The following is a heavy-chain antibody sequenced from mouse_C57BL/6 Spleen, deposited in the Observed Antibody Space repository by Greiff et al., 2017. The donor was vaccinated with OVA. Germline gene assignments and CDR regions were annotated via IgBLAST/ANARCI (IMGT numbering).Heavy chain of an antibody. J-gene: IGHJ1*03. V-gene: IGHV7-1*01. CDR2: SGNKANDYTT. Sequence: EVQRVESGGGLVQSGRSLRLSCATSGFTFSDFYMEWVRQAPGKGLEWIAASGNKANDYTTDYNSYVKGRFIVARDTCQSILFLQMNALRAEDTAIYYRAREAPGYWYFDVWGTGTTVTVSS. CDR3: AREAPGYWYFDV. CDR1: GFTFSDFY.